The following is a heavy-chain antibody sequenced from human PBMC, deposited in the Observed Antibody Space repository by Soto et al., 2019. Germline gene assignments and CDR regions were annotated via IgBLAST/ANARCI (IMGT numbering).Heavy chain of an antibody. D-gene: IGHD1-26*01. Sequence: LRLSCAASGFTFSSYAMSWVRQAPGKGLEWVSAISGSGGSTYYADSVKGRFTISRDNSKNTLYLQMNSLRAEDTAVYYCAKDKISGSQRLGYWGQGTLVTVSS. CDR1: GFTFSSYA. CDR2: ISGSGGST. CDR3: AKDKISGSQRLGY. V-gene: IGHV3-23*01. J-gene: IGHJ4*02.